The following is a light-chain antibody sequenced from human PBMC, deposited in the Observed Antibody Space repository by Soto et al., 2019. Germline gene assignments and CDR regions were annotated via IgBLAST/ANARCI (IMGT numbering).Light chain of an antibody. CDR2: WAS. Sequence: DIVMTQSPDSLGVSLGERATINCKSSQTILYSSNNKNYLTWYQQKPGQPPKPLIYWASTRESGVPDRFSGSGSGTDFTLTISSLQAEDVAVYYCQQYYSTPVTFGGGTKVEIK. V-gene: IGKV4-1*01. CDR3: QQYYSTPVT. J-gene: IGKJ4*01. CDR1: QTILYSSNNKNY.